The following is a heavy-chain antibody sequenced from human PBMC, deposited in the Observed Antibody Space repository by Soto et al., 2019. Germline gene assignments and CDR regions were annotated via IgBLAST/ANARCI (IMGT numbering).Heavy chain of an antibody. CDR3: ARDANLVDS. CDR1: GFTFSDYS. V-gene: IGHV3-21*01. Sequence: EVQLVESGGGLVKPGGSLRLSCAASGFTFSDYSMTWVRQAPEKGLEWVSSISSTSIYIFYADSVKGRFTISRDNAKNSLYLQMNSLRAEDTAVYYCARDANLVDSWGQGTLVIVSS. J-gene: IGHJ4*02. D-gene: IGHD2-15*01. CDR2: ISSTSIYI.